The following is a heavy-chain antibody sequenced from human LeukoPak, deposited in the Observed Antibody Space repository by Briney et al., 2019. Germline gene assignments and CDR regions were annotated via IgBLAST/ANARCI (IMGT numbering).Heavy chain of an antibody. J-gene: IGHJ4*02. CDR1: GFTFSDYY. V-gene: IGHV3-11*06. CDR3: ATTNDIGNYYFDF. Sequence: GGSLRLSCAASGFTFSDYYMSWIRQAPGKGLEWVSYISGNSGYTNYADSVKGRFTISRDNAKNSLFRHVNSLRPEDTALYYCATTNDIGNYYFDFWGQGSLVTVSS. CDR2: ISGNSGYT. D-gene: IGHD4-23*01.